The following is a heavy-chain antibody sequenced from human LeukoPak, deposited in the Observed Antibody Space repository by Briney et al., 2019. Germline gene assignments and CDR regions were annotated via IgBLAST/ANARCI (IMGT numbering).Heavy chain of an antibody. V-gene: IGHV4-59*08. CDR1: GGSISSYY. Sequence: SETLSLTCTVSGGSISSYYWSRIRQPPGKGLEWIGYIYYSGSTNYNPSLKSRVTISVDTSKNQFSLKLSSVTAADTAVYYCARRLGYSYGYGAFDIWGQGTMVTVSS. J-gene: IGHJ3*02. CDR2: IYYSGST. D-gene: IGHD5-18*01. CDR3: ARRLGYSYGYGAFDI.